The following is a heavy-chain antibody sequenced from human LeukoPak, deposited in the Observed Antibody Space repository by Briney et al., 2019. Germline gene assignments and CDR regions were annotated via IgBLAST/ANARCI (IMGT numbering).Heavy chain of an antibody. J-gene: IGHJ6*03. CDR2: ISSSSSYI. CDR3: ARDRGIVVVTYMDV. D-gene: IGHD2-2*01. Sequence: GGSLRLSCAASGFTFSSYSMNWVRQAPGKGLEWVSSISSSSSYIYYADSVKGRFTISRGNAKNSLYLQMNSLRAEDTAVYYCARDRGIVVVTYMDVWGKGTTVTISS. V-gene: IGHV3-21*01. CDR1: GFTFSSYS.